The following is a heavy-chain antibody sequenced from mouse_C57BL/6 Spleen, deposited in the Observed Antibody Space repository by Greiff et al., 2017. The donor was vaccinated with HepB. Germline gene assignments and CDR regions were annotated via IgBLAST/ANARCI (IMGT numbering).Heavy chain of an antibody. CDR2: ILPGSGST. V-gene: IGHV1-9*01. Sequence: QVQLQQSGAELMKPGASVKLSCKATGYTFTGYWIEWVKQRPGHGLEWIGEILPGSGSTNYNEKFKGKATFTADTSSNTAYMQLSSLTTEDSAIYYCARYPVYYDYDGSYYYAMDYWGQGTSVTVSS. CDR1: GYTFTGYW. J-gene: IGHJ4*01. CDR3: ARYPVYYDYDGSYYYAMDY. D-gene: IGHD2-4*01.